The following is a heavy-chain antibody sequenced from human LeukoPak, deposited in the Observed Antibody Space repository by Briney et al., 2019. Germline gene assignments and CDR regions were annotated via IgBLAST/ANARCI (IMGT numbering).Heavy chain of an antibody. V-gene: IGHV1-69*06. CDR2: IIPIFGTA. CDR3: ARDSWLRQMGIDAFDI. Sequence: SVKVSCKTSRGTISSFAIAWVRQAPGQGLEWMGGIIPIFGTANYAQKFQGRDTITADKSTSTAYMELSSLRSEDTAGYYCARDSWLRQMGIDAFDIWGQGTMVTVSS. J-gene: IGHJ3*02. D-gene: IGHD5-12*01. CDR1: RGTISSFA.